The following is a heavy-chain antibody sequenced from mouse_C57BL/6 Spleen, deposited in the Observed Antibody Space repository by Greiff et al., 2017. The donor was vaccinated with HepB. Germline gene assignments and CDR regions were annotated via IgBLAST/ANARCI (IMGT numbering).Heavy chain of an antibody. J-gene: IGHJ3*01. CDR3: ARAYSNYGAWFAY. Sequence: VQRVESGAELAKPGASVKLSCKASGYTFTSYWMHWVKQRPGQGLEWIGYINPSSGYTKYNQKFKDKATLTADKSSSTAYMQLSSLTYEDSAVYYCARAYSNYGAWFAYWGQGTLVTVSA. CDR2: INPSSGYT. V-gene: IGHV1-7*01. CDR1: GYTFTSYW. D-gene: IGHD2-5*01.